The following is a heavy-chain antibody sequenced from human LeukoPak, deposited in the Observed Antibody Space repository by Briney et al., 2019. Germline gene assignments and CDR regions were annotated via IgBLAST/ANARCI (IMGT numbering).Heavy chain of an antibody. J-gene: IGHJ6*02. CDR3: AKELMRSPLYYYYYGMDV. CDR2: ISYDGSNK. V-gene: IGHV3-30*18. D-gene: IGHD1-26*01. Sequence: SGGSLRLSCAASGFTFSNYGMHWVRQAPGKGLEWVAVISYDGSNKYYADSVKGRFTISRDNSKNTLYLQMNSLRAEDTAVYYCAKELMRSPLYYYYYGMDVWGQGTTVTVSS. CDR1: GFTFSNYG.